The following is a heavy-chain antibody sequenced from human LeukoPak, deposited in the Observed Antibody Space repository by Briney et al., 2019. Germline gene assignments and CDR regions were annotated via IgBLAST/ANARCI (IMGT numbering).Heavy chain of an antibody. CDR3: ARRIPGVFFDY. J-gene: IGHJ4*02. D-gene: IGHD2-21*01. CDR1: GGSISSSSYY. V-gene: IGHV4-39*01. Sequence: PETLSLTCTVSGGSISSSSYYWGWIRYPPGEGLEWIGSTHYSGSTYYNPSLKSRVTISVDTSKNQFSLKVSSVTAADTAVYYCARRIPGVFFDYWGQGTLVTVSS. CDR2: THYSGST.